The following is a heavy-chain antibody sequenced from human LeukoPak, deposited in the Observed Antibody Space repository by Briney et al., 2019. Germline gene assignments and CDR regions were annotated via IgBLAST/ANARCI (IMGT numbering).Heavy chain of an antibody. CDR1: GYTFTSYD. Sequence: ASVKVSCKASGYTFTSYDINWVRQATGQGLEWMGITNPGGGSTSYAQKFQGRVTMTRDTSTSTVYMELSSLRSEDTAVYYCAREGIAVAALRAFDIWGQGTMVTVSS. V-gene: IGHV1-46*01. J-gene: IGHJ3*02. CDR2: TNPGGGST. D-gene: IGHD6-19*01. CDR3: AREGIAVAALRAFDI.